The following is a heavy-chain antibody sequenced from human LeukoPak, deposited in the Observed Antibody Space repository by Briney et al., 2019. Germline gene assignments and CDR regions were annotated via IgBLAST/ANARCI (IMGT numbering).Heavy chain of an antibody. D-gene: IGHD3-16*01. CDR2: IRYDGSNK. CDR3: AKDPYDYVWGSLFDY. J-gene: IGHJ4*02. Sequence: GGSLRLSCAASGFTFSSYGMHWVRQAPGKGLEWVAFIRYDGSNKYYADSVKGRFTISRDNSKNTLYLQMNSLRAEDTAVYYCAKDPYDYVWGSLFDYWGQGTLVTVSS. CDR1: GFTFSSYG. V-gene: IGHV3-30*02.